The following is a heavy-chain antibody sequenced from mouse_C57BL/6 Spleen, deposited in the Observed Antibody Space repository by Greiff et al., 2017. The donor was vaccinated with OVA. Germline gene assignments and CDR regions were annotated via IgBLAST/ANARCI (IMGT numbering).Heavy chain of an antibody. D-gene: IGHD2-3*01. CDR2: INYDGSST. Sequence: EVKVVESEGGLVQPGSSMKLSCTVSGFTFSDYYMAWVRQVPEKGLEWVANINYDGSSTYYLDSLKSRFIISRDNAKNILYLQMSSLKSEDTATYYCARECDGYYGYFDVWGTGTTVTVSS. CDR3: ARECDGYYGYFDV. V-gene: IGHV5-16*01. J-gene: IGHJ1*03. CDR1: GFTFSDYY.